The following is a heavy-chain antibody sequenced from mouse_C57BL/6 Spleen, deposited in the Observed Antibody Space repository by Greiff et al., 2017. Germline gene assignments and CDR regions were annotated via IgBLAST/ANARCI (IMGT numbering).Heavy chain of an antibody. J-gene: IGHJ1*03. CDR1: GFTFSDYG. V-gene: IGHV5-17*01. Sequence: EVKLVESGGGLVKPGGSLKLSCAASGFTFSDYGMHWVRQAPEKGLEWVAYISSGSSTIYYADTVKGRFTISRANAKKTLFLQMTSLRSEDTAMYYCAKQGSGSSYGGDWYFDVWGTGTTVTVSS. CDR3: AKQGSGSSYGGDWYFDV. CDR2: ISSGSSTI. D-gene: IGHD1-1*01.